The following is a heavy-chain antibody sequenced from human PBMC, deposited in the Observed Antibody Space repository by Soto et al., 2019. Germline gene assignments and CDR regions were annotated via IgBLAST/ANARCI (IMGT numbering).Heavy chain of an antibody. CDR3: ARVYYYYDTSGMAYYYYGLDV. Sequence: ASVKVSCKASGYTFTSYAMHWVRQAPGQRLEWMGWINAGNGNTKYSQKFQGRVTITRDTSAGTAYMELSSLRSEDTAVYYCARVYYYYDTSGMAYYYYGLDVWGQGTTVTVSS. V-gene: IGHV1-3*01. CDR1: GYTFTSYA. D-gene: IGHD3-22*01. CDR2: INAGNGNT. J-gene: IGHJ6*02.